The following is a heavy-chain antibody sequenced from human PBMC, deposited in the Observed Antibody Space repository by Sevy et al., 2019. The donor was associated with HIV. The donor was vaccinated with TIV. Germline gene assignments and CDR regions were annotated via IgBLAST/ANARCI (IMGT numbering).Heavy chain of an antibody. Sequence: SETLSLTCTVSGGSINNYYWSWIRQPPGKGLEWIGFIYYSGSTNYNPSFKSRLTMSIDTSKNHFSLNLSSVTAADTAVYYCARIKTGPSDPFDIWGQGTMVTVSS. CDR3: ARIKTGPSDPFDI. CDR2: IYYSGST. CDR1: GGSINNYY. V-gene: IGHV4-59*01. J-gene: IGHJ3*02.